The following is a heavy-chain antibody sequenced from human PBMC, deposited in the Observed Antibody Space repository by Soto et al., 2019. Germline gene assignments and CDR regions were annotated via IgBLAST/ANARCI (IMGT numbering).Heavy chain of an antibody. J-gene: IGHJ6*02. CDR1: GGTFSSYA. D-gene: IGHD3-16*01. CDR3: ARLVYYVVGYNGTYYYCDGMDV. V-gene: IGHV1-69*13. CDR2: IIPIFGTA. Sequence: GASVKVSCKASGGTFSSYAISWVRQAPGQGLEWMGGIIPIFGTANYAQKFQGRVTITADESTSTAYMELSSLRSEDTAVYYCARLVYYVVGYNGTYYYCDGMDVWGRGTAVTVSS.